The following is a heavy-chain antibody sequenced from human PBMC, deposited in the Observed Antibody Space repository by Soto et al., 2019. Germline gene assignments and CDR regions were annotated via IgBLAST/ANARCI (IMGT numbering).Heavy chain of an antibody. Sequence: QLQLREPGPGLVKPSETLSLTCTVSGGSISSSSYYWGWIRQPPGKGLEWIGSIYYSGSTYYNPHHALRVTHPTHTSKSPVAPMLSPVTVADTAVYYCPGHAACPSPVTAVYCYDGMDVGGQGARVAVSS. CDR2: IYYSGST. CDR1: GGSISSSSYY. CDR3: PGHAACPSPVTAVYCYDGMDV. J-gene: IGHJ6*01. D-gene: IGHD4-17*01. V-gene: IGHV4-39*01.